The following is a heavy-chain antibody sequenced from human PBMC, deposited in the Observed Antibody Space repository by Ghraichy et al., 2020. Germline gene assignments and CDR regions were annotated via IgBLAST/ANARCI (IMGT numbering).Heavy chain of an antibody. V-gene: IGHV3-23*01. CDR1: GFTFSSYA. CDR2: ISGSGGNT. J-gene: IGHJ4*02. Sequence: GGSLRLSCAASGFTFSSYAMSWVRQAPGKGLEWVSGISGSGGNTYYADSVKGRFTISRDNSKNTLYLQMNSPRAKDTAVYYCAKVSGLSSNWPQNPTDYWGQGTLVTVSS. CDR3: AKVSGLSSNWPQNPTDY. D-gene: IGHD6-13*01.